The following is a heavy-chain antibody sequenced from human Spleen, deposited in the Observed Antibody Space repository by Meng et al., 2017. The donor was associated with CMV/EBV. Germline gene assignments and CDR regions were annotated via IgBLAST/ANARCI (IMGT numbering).Heavy chain of an antibody. CDR1: DGSFNGYY. CDR2: IYSSGST. V-gene: IGHV4-59*01. D-gene: IGHD3-22*01. Sequence: SETLSLTCALSDGSFNGYYWTWVRQPPGKGLEWIGYIYSSGSTDYNPSLKSRVTISVDTSKNQFSLRLSSVTAADTAVYYCARERRDSTAYYYFDYWGQGSLVTVSS. J-gene: IGHJ4*02. CDR3: ARERRDSTAYYYFDY.